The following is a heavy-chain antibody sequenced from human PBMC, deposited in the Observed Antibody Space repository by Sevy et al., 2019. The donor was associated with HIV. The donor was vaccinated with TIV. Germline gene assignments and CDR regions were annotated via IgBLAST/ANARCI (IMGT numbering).Heavy chain of an antibody. CDR3: AREVDGLDYYYYYCMDV. V-gene: IGHV1-18*01. J-gene: IGHJ6*02. Sequence: ASVKVSCKASGYTFTSYGISWVRQAPGQGLEWMGWISAYNGNTNYAQKLQGRVTMTTDTSTSTAYMELRSLRSDDTAVYYCAREVDGLDYYYYYCMDVWGQGTTVTVSS. CDR2: ISAYNGNT. CDR1: GYTFTSYG.